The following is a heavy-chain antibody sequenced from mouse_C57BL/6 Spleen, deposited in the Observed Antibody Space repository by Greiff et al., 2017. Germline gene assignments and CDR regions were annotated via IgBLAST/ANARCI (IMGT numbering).Heavy chain of an antibody. J-gene: IGHJ3*01. V-gene: IGHV1-22*01. CDR2: INPNNGGT. CDR1: GYTFTDYY. Sequence: EVKLVESGPELVKPGASVKMSCKASGYTFTDYYMHWVKQSHGKSLEWIGYINPNNGGTSYNQKFTGKATLTVNKSSSTAYMELRSLTSEDSAVYYCAREGFYDDCSWFAYWGQGTLVTVSA. D-gene: IGHD2-4*01. CDR3: AREGFYDDCSWFAY.